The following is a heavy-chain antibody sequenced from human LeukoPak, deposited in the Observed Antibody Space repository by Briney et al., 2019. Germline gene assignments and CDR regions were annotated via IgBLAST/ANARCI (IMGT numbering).Heavy chain of an antibody. CDR1: GYSFTSYW. V-gene: IGHV5-51*01. CDR3: ARHGEGYSYGEHDYGDFYYYYYYMDV. D-gene: IGHD5-18*01. CDR2: IYPGDSDT. J-gene: IGHJ6*03. Sequence: GESLKISCKGSGYSFTSYWIGWVRQMPGKGLEWMGIIYPGDSDTRYSPSFQGQVTISADKSISTAYLQWRSLKASDTAMYYCARHGEGYSYGEHDYGDFYYYYYYMDVWGKGTTVTVSS.